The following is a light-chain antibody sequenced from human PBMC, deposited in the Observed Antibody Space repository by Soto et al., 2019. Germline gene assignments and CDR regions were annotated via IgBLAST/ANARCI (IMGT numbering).Light chain of an antibody. CDR2: HAS. CDR3: QQYASSPLT. V-gene: IGKV3-20*01. CDR1: QSVGRDY. J-gene: IGKJ4*01. Sequence: EIVLTQSPGTLSLSPGERATLSCRASQSVGRDYLAWYQQKPGQAPRLLIYHASSRATGIPDRFSGSGSGTDFTLTISRLEPEDFAEFYCQQYASSPLTFGCGTKVEIK.